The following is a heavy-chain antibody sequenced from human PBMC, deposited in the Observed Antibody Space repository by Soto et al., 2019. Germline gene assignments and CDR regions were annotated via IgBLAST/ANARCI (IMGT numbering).Heavy chain of an antibody. V-gene: IGHV1-18*01. Sequence: QVQLVQSGAEVKKPGASVKGSCKASGYTFTSYLITWVRQAPGQGLEWMGWISAYNGNTIYAQNLQCRVTLTTDTSTNTAYVELRSLRSDDTAVYYCARRGYSHDLDYWGQGTLVSVSS. CDR1: GYTFTSYL. CDR3: ARRGYSHDLDY. CDR2: ISAYNGNT. D-gene: IGHD5-18*01. J-gene: IGHJ4*02.